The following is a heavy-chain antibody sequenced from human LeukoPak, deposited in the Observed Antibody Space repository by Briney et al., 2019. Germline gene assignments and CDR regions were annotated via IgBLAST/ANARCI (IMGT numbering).Heavy chain of an antibody. V-gene: IGHV4-30-4*02. Sequence: NPSETLSLTCTVSGGSISSGDYYWSWIRQPPGKGLEWIGYIYYSGSTYYNPSLKSRVTISVDTSKNQFSLKLSSVTAADTAVYYCARTFFTETWFDPWGQGTLVTVSS. D-gene: IGHD2/OR15-2a*01. CDR1: GGSISSGDYY. J-gene: IGHJ5*02. CDR2: IYYSGST. CDR3: ARTFFTETWFDP.